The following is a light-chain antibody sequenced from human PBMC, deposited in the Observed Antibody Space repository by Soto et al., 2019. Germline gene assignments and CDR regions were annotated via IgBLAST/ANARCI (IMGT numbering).Light chain of an antibody. CDR2: ADS. CDR3: QHYDTFSWT. V-gene: IGKV1-5*01. J-gene: IGKJ1*01. Sequence: DIQLTQSPSTLSVSVGDRVTITCRASQDIDISLAWFQQRPGQAPKLLIFADSGLASGVPSTFSGSGSGTEFTLTIGSVQPDDFATYFCQHYDTFSWTFGQGTKVDIK. CDR1: QDIDIS.